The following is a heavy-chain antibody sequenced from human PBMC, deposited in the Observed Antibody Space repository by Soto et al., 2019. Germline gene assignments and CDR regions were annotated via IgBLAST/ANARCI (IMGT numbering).Heavy chain of an antibody. CDR1: GYTFTSYG. Sequence: ASVKVSCKASGYTFTSYGISWVRQSPGQGLEWMGWISAYNGNTNYAQKLQGRVTMTTDTSTSTAYMELRSLRSDDTAVYYCARYIVVVPAAIYYYYYMGVWGKGTTVTVSS. J-gene: IGHJ6*03. V-gene: IGHV1-18*01. CDR2: ISAYNGNT. CDR3: ARYIVVVPAAIYYYYYMGV. D-gene: IGHD2-2*01.